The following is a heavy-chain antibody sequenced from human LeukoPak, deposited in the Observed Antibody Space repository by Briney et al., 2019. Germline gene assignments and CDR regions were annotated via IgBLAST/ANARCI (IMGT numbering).Heavy chain of an antibody. Sequence: GGSLRLSCAASGFSISSYGMSWVRQAPGKGLEWVSSISSSSCYKYYADSVKGRFTISRDNAKNSLYLQMNSLRGEDTAVYYCARVHYYDSSGYYAWGQGALVTVSS. D-gene: IGHD3-22*01. CDR2: ISSSSCYK. CDR1: GFSISSYG. CDR3: ARVHYYDSSGYYA. J-gene: IGHJ5*02. V-gene: IGHV3-21*01.